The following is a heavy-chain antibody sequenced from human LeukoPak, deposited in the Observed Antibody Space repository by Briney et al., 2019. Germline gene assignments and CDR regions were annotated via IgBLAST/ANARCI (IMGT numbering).Heavy chain of an antibody. J-gene: IGHJ4*02. V-gene: IGHV4-59*01. D-gene: IGHD6-19*01. Sequence: PSETLSLTCTVSGGSTSSYYWSWIRQPPGKGLEWIGYISYSGSTNYNPSLKSRVAISGDTSKKQFSLKLSSVTAADTAVYYCARAVAAGLYYFDYWGQGTLVTVSS. CDR2: ISYSGST. CDR3: ARAVAAGLYYFDY. CDR1: GGSTSSYY.